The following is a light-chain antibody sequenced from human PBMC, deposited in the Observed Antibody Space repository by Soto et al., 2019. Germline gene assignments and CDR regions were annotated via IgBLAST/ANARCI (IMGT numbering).Light chain of an antibody. CDR3: QQLKSYPRT. Sequence: IQLTQSPSSLSASVGDRVTITCRASQGISSYLAWYQQKPGKAPELLIYAASTLQSGVPSRFSGSGSVTDFTLTISSLQSEDLATYFCQQLKSYPRTFGQGTKVDI. CDR1: QGISSY. J-gene: IGKJ1*01. CDR2: AAS. V-gene: IGKV1-9*01.